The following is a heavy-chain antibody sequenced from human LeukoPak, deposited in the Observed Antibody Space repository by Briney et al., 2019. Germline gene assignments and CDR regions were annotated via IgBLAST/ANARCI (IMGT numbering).Heavy chain of an antibody. CDR2: IISFDTAI. CDR1: GFSVSSFQ. V-gene: IGHV3-48*03. D-gene: IGHD1-26*01. J-gene: IGHJ3*02. CDR3: ARDLWYSGSRAPPRAFDI. Sequence: QPGGSVSLSCVASGFSVSSFQINWVRQPPGKVLEWVASIISFDTAIYYADSGKGRFTVSRDNAKNLLCLQMNSLRAEDTAVYYCARDLWYSGSRAPPRAFDIWGQGTMVTVSS.